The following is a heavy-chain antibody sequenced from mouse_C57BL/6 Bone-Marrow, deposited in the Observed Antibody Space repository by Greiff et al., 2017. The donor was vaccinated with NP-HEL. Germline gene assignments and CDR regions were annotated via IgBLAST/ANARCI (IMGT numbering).Heavy chain of an antibody. D-gene: IGHD2-1*01. CDR2: IYPGDGDT. V-gene: IGHV1-82*01. CDR1: GYAFSSSW. Sequence: QVQLQQSGPELVKPGASVKLSCKASGYAFSSSWMNWVKQRPGKGLEWIGRIYPGDGDTNYNGKFKGKATLTADKSSSTAYMQLSSLTSEDSAVSFCARAGGNSFAYWGQGTLVTVSA. J-gene: IGHJ3*01. CDR3: ARAGGNSFAY.